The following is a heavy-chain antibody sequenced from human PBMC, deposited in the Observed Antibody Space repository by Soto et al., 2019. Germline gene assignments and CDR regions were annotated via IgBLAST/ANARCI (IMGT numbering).Heavy chain of an antibody. Sequence: GESLKISCAASGFTFSSYAMSWVRQAPGKGLEWVSAISGSGGSTYYADSVKGRFTISRDNSKNTLYLQMNSLRAEDTAVYYCAKDLGCSGGSCYAEGFFDYWGQGTLVTVSS. V-gene: IGHV3-23*01. CDR2: ISGSGGST. CDR3: AKDLGCSGGSCYAEGFFDY. J-gene: IGHJ4*02. CDR1: GFTFSSYA. D-gene: IGHD2-15*01.